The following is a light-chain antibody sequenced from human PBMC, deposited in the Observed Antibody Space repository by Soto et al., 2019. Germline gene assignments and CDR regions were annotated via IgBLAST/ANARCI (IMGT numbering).Light chain of an antibody. Sequence: EVVMTQSPATLSVSPGERATLSCRASQTVRDNLGWYQQKPGQPPRLLIYGATTRATGIPARFSGSGSGTEFTLTISSLQSEDFAVYYCQQDYDLPTFGQGTKVDIK. CDR3: QQDYDLPT. V-gene: IGKV3D-15*02. J-gene: IGKJ1*01. CDR1: QTVRDN. CDR2: GAT.